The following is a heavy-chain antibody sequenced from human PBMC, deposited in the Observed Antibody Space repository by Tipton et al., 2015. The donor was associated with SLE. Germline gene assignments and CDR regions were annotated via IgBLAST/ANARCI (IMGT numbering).Heavy chain of an antibody. D-gene: IGHD5-24*01. CDR2: ISSGSSYI. J-gene: IGHJ6*02. Sequence: TLSLTCAASGFTFSSYSMNWVRQAPGKGLEWVSSISSGSSYIYYADSVKGRFTISRDNAKNSLSLQMNSLRAEDTAVYYCASSGDGYNYYYYGMDVWGQGTTVTVSS. CDR3: ASSGDGYNYYYYGMDV. CDR1: GFTFSSYS. V-gene: IGHV3-21*01.